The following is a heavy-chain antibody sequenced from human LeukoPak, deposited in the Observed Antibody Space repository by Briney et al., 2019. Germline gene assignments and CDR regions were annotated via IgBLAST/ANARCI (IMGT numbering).Heavy chain of an antibody. D-gene: IGHD6-13*01. CDR2: INHSGST. V-gene: IGHV4-34*01. CDR3: ARSQAADY. J-gene: IGHJ4*02. Sequence: SETLSLTCAVYGGSFSGYYWSWIRQPPGKGLEWIGEINHSGSTNYNPSLKSRVTISVDTSENQFSLKLSSVTAADTAVYYCARSQAADYWGQGTLVTVSS. CDR1: GGSFSGYY.